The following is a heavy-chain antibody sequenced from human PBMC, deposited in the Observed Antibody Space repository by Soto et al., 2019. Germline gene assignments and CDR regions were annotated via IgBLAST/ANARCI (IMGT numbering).Heavy chain of an antibody. D-gene: IGHD2-15*01. J-gene: IGHJ6*02. CDR3: APLSVSLSGPYGIHV. V-gene: IGHV4-39*01. CDR1: GYSVSSSDYY. Sequence: KPSETLSLTCSVSGYSVSSSDYYWAWIRQPPGKGLEWIGSMLYSGLTYYNPSLKSRVTLSVDTSKSQFSVRLNSVTASDTAVYYCAPLSVSLSGPYGIHVWGQGTTVTVSS. CDR2: MLYSGLT.